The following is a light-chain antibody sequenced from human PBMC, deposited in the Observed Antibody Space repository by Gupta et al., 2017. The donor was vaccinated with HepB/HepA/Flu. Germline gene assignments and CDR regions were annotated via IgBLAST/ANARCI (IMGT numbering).Light chain of an antibody. Sequence: DIKMTQSPSSLSASVGDRVTITCQASQDISSYLNWYQQKPGKAPKLLIYDASNLETGVPSRFSGSGSGTDFTVTISSLQPEDIATYYCQQYDNLFFTFGPGTKVEIK. J-gene: IGKJ3*01. CDR3: QQYDNLFFT. CDR1: QDISSY. V-gene: IGKV1-33*01. CDR2: DAS.